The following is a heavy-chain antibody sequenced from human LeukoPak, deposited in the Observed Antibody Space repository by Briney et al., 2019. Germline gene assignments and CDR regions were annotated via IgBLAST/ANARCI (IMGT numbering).Heavy chain of an antibody. CDR3: AKVVGSWYGGWFDP. Sequence: GGSLRLSCEASGLTFSNYAMTWVRQAPGKGLEWDSAISGSGGSTYYADSVKGRFTISRDNSKNTLYLQMNSLRAEDTAIYYCAKVVGSWYGGWFDPWGQGTLVTVSS. D-gene: IGHD6-13*01. CDR2: ISGSGGST. CDR1: GLTFSNYA. J-gene: IGHJ5*02. V-gene: IGHV3-23*01.